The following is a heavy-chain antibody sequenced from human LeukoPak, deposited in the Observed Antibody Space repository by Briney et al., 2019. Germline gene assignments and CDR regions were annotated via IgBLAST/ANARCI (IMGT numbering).Heavy chain of an antibody. CDR3: ARARYCSSISCRDAFDI. V-gene: IGHV4-34*01. D-gene: IGHD2-2*01. CDR2: INHSGST. CDR1: GGSFSGYY. Sequence: SETLSLTCAVYGGSFSGYYWSWIRQPPGKGLEWIGEINHSGSTNYNPSLKSRVTISVDTSKNQFSLKLSSVTAPDTAVYYCARARYCSSISCRDAFDIWGRGTLVTVSS. J-gene: IGHJ3*02.